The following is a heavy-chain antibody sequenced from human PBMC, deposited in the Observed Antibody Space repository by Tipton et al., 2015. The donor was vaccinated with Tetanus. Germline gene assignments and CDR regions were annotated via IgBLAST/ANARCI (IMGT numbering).Heavy chain of an antibody. Sequence: SLRLSCAASGFTFSSYSMNWVRQAPGKGLEWVSSISSSSSYIYYADSVKGRFTISRDNAKNSLYLQMNSLRAEDTAVYYCARENDGYDYYYYYGMDVWGQGTTVTVSS. J-gene: IGHJ6*02. CDR2: ISSSSSYI. CDR1: GFTFSSYS. D-gene: IGHD5-24*01. CDR3: ARENDGYDYYYYYGMDV. V-gene: IGHV3-21*01.